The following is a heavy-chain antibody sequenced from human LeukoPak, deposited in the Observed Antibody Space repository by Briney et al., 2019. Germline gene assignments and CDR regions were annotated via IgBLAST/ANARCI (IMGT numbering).Heavy chain of an antibody. CDR2: IIPIFGTA. CDR3: ARHSGSYSSNGAASSAFDI. Sequence: GASVKVSCKASGGTFSSYAISWVRQAPGQGLEWMGGIIPIFGTANYAQKFQGRVTITADGSTSTAYMELSSLRSEDTAVYYCARHSGSYSSNGAASSAFDIWGQGTMVTVSS. CDR1: GGTFSSYA. J-gene: IGHJ3*02. D-gene: IGHD1-26*01. V-gene: IGHV1-69*13.